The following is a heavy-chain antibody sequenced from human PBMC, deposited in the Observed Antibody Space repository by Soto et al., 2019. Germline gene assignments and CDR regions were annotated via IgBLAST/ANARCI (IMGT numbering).Heavy chain of an antibody. Sequence: PGGSLRLSCAASGFTFSNSSMNWVRQAPGKGLEWVSYISSSSSTIYYADSVKGRFTIARDNAKNSLYLQMNSLRAEDTAVYYSASDLLTGYTWAFDIWGQGTMVTVSS. CDR3: ASDLLTGYTWAFDI. J-gene: IGHJ3*02. D-gene: IGHD3-9*01. V-gene: IGHV3-48*01. CDR2: ISSSSSTI. CDR1: GFTFSNSS.